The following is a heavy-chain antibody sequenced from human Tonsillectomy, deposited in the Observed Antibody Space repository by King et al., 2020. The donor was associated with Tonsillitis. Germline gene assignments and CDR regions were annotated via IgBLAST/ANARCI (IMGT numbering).Heavy chain of an antibody. Sequence: VQLVESGGGLVKPGGSLRLSCTHSGFTFRNDDMNWVRQAPGKGLEWVSSISSSSRYIYYADSVKGRFTISRNNARNSLHLQMDSLRVEDTAVYYCAKNKGSDYYDSSRGAFDIWGQGTMVTVSS. V-gene: IGHV3-21*01. CDR3: AKNKGSDYYDSSRGAFDI. CDR2: ISSSSRYI. J-gene: IGHJ3*02. CDR1: GFTFRNDD. D-gene: IGHD3-22*01.